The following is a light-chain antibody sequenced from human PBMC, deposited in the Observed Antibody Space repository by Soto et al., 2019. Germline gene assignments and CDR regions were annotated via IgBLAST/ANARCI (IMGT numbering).Light chain of an antibody. J-gene: IGKJ1*01. V-gene: IGKV3-15*01. CDR3: QQYNSWLWT. Sequence: IVMTQSPATLSVSPGERATLSCRASQSVSSNVAWYQQKPGQAPRLLIYGASTRATGIPARFSGSGSGTEFTLIISSLQSEDSAVYYCQQYNSWLWTFGQGTKVDIK. CDR1: QSVSSN. CDR2: GAS.